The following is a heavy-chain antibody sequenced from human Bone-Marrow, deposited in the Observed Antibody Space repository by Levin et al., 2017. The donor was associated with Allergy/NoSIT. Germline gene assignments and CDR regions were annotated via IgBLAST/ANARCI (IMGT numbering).Heavy chain of an antibody. CDR2: ISSRSATI. CDR1: GFTFSDYY. V-gene: IGHV3-11*01. Sequence: PGGSLRLSCAASGFTFSDYYMGWIRQAPGKGLEWVSYISSRSATINYADSVKGRFTISRDNARNSLYLQMNSLRADDTAVYYCVRDGKALTYSNGWLYYFDNWGQGTLVTVSS. J-gene: IGHJ4*02. D-gene: IGHD6-19*01. CDR3: VRDGKALTYSNGWLYYFDN.